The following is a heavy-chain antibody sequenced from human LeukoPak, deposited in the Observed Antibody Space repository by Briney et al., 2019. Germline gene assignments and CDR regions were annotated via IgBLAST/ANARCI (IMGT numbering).Heavy chain of an antibody. CDR2: IKYDGSST. CDR1: GFTFSSYA. CDR3: ARGLRGNYGMDV. Sequence: GGSLRLSCAASGFTFSSYAMSWVRQAPGKGLVWVSRIKYDGSSTNSADSVKGRFTISRDDAKNTLYLQMNSLRVEDTAVYYCARGLRGNYGMDVWGQGTTVTVSS. J-gene: IGHJ6*02. D-gene: IGHD4-17*01. V-gene: IGHV3-74*01.